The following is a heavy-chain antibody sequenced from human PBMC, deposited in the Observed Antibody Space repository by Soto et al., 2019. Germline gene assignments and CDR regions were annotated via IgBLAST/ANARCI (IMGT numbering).Heavy chain of an antibody. CDR2: IISILDIP. Sequence: QVQLVQSGAEVKKPGSSVKVSCEASGGTVSAYTINWVRQAPGQGLEWMGRIISILDIPNYAQKFQGRLTIIADTSTSTPYMELRNLRSEDTSTYYCARENGMSSLDYWGQGTLVTVSS. CDR1: GGTVSAYT. CDR3: ARENGMSSLDY. V-gene: IGHV1-69*02. D-gene: IGHD6-6*01. J-gene: IGHJ4*02.